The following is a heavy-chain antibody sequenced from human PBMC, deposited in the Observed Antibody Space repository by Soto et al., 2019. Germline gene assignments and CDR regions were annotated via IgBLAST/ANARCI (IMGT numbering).Heavy chain of an antibody. J-gene: IGHJ6*02. Sequence: SETLSLTCAVYGGTFSGYYWSWIRQHPGKGLEWIGEINHSGSTNYNPSLKSRVTISVDTSKNQFSLKLSSVTAADTAVYYCARGFTMTTVTTPYYYGMDVWGRGTTVTVS. CDR3: ARGFTMTTVTTPYYYGMDV. CDR2: INHSGST. D-gene: IGHD4-4*01. CDR1: GGTFSGYY. V-gene: IGHV4-34*01.